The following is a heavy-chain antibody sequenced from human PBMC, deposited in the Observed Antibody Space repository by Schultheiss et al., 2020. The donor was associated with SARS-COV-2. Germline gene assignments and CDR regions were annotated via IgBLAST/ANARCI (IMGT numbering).Heavy chain of an antibody. CDR2: ISSSSSYT. D-gene: IGHD1-26*01. V-gene: IGHV3-11*06. J-gene: IGHJ4*02. CDR3: ASYSGSYSWVHDY. Sequence: GGSLRLSCAASGFTFSDYYMSWIRQAPGKGLEWVSYISSSSSYTNYADSVKGRFTISRDNAKNSLYLQMNSLRAEDTAVYYCASYSGSYSWVHDYWGQGTLVTVSS. CDR1: GFTFSDYY.